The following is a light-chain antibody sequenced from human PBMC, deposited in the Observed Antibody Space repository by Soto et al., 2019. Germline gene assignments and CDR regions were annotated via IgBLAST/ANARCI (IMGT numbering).Light chain of an antibody. Sequence: DIQMTQSPSSVSVSVGDRVTITCRASQDINIWLAWYQQKPGLAPNLLIYRASRLIGGVPSRFSGSGSGTDFTLTIRSLQPEDLATYYCQQGKDFPLTFGGGTKVEIK. CDR2: RAS. V-gene: IGKV1-12*01. J-gene: IGKJ4*01. CDR3: QQGKDFPLT. CDR1: QDINIW.